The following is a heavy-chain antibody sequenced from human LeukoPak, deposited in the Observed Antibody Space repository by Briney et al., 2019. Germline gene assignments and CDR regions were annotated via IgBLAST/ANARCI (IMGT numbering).Heavy chain of an antibody. D-gene: IGHD5-18*01. CDR1: GFTVSSNY. Sequence: GGSLRLSCAASGFTVSSNYMSWVRQAPGKGLEWVSVIYSGGSTYYADSVKGRFTISRDNSKNTLYLQMNSLRAEDTAVYYCARDESSYGSFDYRGQGTLVTVSS. CDR2: IYSGGST. CDR3: ARDESSYGSFDY. V-gene: IGHV3-66*01. J-gene: IGHJ4*02.